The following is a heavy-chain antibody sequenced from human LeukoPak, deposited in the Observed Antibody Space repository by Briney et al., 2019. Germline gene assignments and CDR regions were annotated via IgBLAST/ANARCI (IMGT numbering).Heavy chain of an antibody. V-gene: IGHV4-34*01. Sequence: SETLPLTCAVYGGSFSGYYWSWIRQPPRKGQGLIGEINHSGSTSYNPSLKSRVTISVDTSKNQSSLKLSFVTAAETAVYTCAKGGPLVYCSGGSCYSLDFWGQGTLVTVSS. CDR1: GGSFSGYY. CDR2: INHSGST. J-gene: IGHJ4*02. CDR3: AKGGPLVYCSGGSCYSLDF. D-gene: IGHD2-15*01.